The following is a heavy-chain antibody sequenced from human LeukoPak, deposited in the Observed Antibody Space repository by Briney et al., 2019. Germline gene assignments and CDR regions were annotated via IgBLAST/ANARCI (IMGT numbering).Heavy chain of an antibody. J-gene: IGHJ4*02. Sequence: SQTLSLTCAIPGDRVSSNSATWNWTRHHPSSGLEWLGRTNYKAKRYNEHAVAVKSRIDIKPDTSMNHFALQLNSVTPEDTAVYYCARRGQQLAFDYWGQGTLVTVSS. V-gene: IGHV6-1*01. D-gene: IGHD6-13*01. CDR3: ARRGQQLAFDY. CDR1: GDRVSSNSAT. CDR2: TNYKAKRYN.